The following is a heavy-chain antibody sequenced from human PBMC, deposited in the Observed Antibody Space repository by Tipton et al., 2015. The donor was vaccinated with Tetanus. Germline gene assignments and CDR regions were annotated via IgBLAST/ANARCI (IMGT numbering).Heavy chain of an antibody. D-gene: IGHD4-11*01. CDR2: IYPGDSDT. J-gene: IGHJ4*02. CDR1: GYRFTSQW. CDR3: ARRDSNSDTYYFHY. V-gene: IGHV5-51*01. Sequence: QLVQSGAVVKKPGESLKISCKGSGYRFTSQWIGWLRQKPGKGLEWMGTIYPGDSDTRYSPSFEGQVTISADKSNSTPYLQWSSLKASDTAMYYCARRDSNSDTYYFHYRGQGTLVTVSS.